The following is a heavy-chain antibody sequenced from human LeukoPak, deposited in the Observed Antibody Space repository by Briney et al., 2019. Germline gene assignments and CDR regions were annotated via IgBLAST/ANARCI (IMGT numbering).Heavy chain of an antibody. D-gene: IGHD1-26*01. CDR3: AKDSVGATTLDWFDS. Sequence: GGSLRLSCAASGFTFKNYAMHWVRQAPGKGLDWVAFIRYDGNNKFYADSVKGRFTISRDNSKNMLYLQMNNLRPEDTAIYYRAKDSVGATTLDWFDSWGQGTLVTVSS. CDR2: IRYDGNNK. CDR1: GFTFKNYA. J-gene: IGHJ5*01. V-gene: IGHV3-30*02.